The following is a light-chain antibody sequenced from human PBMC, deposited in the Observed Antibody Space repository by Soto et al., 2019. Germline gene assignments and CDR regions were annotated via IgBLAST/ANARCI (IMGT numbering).Light chain of an antibody. CDR3: QQYCSSPEIT. Sequence: EIVMTQSPATLSVSPGERATLSCRASQSVSSNLAWYQQKPGQAPRLLIYGASSRATGIPDRFSGSGSGTDFTLTISRLEPEDFAVYYCQQYCSSPEITFGPGTKVDIK. J-gene: IGKJ3*01. V-gene: IGKV3-20*01. CDR1: QSVSSN. CDR2: GAS.